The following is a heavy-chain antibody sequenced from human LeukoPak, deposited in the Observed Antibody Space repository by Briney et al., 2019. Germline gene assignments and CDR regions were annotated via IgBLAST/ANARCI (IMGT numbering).Heavy chain of an antibody. CDR2: IKQDGSEK. J-gene: IGHJ4*02. Sequence: PGGSLRLSCAASGFTFSSYWMSWVRQAPGKGLEWVANIKQDGSEKYYVDSVKGRFAISRDNSKNTLYLQMNSLRAEDTAMYYCAKGPLTRGLYYFDYWGQGTLVTVSS. D-gene: IGHD2-2*01. V-gene: IGHV3-7*01. CDR1: GFTFSSYW. CDR3: AKGPLTRGLYYFDY.